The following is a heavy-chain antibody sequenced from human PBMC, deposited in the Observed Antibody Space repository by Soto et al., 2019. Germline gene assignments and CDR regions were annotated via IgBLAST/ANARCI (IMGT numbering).Heavy chain of an antibody. CDR3: ARGLRISIVRAVIIPRYYYGRDV. D-gene: IGHD3-10*01. CDR2: INHSGST. J-gene: IGHJ6*02. V-gene: IGHV4-34*01. CDR1: GGSCGGYY. Sequence: SETLSLTCAVYGGSCGGYYWSWIRQPPGKGLEWIGEINHSGSTNYNPSLKSRVTISVDTSKNQFSLKLSSVTAADTAVYYCARGLRISIVRAVIIPRYYYGRDVWGQGTTVT.